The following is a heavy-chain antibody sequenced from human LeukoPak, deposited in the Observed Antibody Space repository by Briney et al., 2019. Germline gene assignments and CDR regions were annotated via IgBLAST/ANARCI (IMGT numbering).Heavy chain of an antibody. CDR3: ARDLYGGNSESY. Sequence: SETLSLTCTVSGGCITNYYCSWIRQPPGKGLEWIGYIFYSGSTHYSPSLKSRVTISGDTSKNQFSLKLTSVTAADTAVYYCARDLYGGNSESYWGQGTLVTVSS. CDR2: IFYSGST. J-gene: IGHJ4*02. D-gene: IGHD4-23*01. CDR1: GGCITNYY. V-gene: IGHV4-59*01.